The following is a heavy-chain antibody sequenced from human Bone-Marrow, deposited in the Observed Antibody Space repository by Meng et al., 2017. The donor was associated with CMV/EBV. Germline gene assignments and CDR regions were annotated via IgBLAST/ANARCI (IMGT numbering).Heavy chain of an antibody. CDR2: ILYDGSNK. J-gene: IGHJ6*02. CDR1: GFTFSSYA. Sequence: GESLKISCAASGFTFSSYAIHWVRQAPGKGLEWVAVILYDGSNKYYADSVKGRFTISRDNSKNTLYLQMNSLRAEDTAGYYCARVIAISPYGMDVWGQGTTVTVSS. V-gene: IGHV3-30-3*01. D-gene: IGHD3-3*01. CDR3: ARVIAISPYGMDV.